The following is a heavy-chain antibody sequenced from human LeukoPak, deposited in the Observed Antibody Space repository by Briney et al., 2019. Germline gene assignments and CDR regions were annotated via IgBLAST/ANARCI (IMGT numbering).Heavy chain of an antibody. CDR3: ARSAGGALFDY. V-gene: IGHV1-2*04. CDR2: IYSDSGDT. D-gene: IGHD2-21*01. J-gene: IGHJ4*02. CDR1: GYTFTGFY. Sequence: ASVKVSCKASGYTFTGFYIHWVRQAPGQGLEWMGWIYSDSGDTNYAQKFQGWVTMTRDTSISTAYMELSRLTSDDTAVYYCARSAGGALFDYWGQGTLVTVSS.